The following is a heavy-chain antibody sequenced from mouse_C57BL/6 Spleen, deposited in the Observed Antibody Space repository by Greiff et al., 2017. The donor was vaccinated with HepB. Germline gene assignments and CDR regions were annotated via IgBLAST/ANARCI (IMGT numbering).Heavy chain of an antibody. CDR1: GYTFTSYW. D-gene: IGHD2-2*01. CDR3: ARTSYGYAYAMDY. V-gene: IGHV1-69*01. Sequence: VQLQQSGAELVMPGASVKLSCKASGYTFTSYWMHWVKQRPGQGLEWIGEIDPSDSYTNYNQKFKGKSTLTVDKSSSTAYMQLSSLTSEDSAVYYCARTSYGYAYAMDYWGQGTSVTVSS. CDR2: IDPSDSYT. J-gene: IGHJ4*01.